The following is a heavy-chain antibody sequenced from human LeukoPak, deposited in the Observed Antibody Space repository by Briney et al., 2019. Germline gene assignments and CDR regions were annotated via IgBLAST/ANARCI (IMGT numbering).Heavy chain of an antibody. CDR3: ARDAPQVPAAGVLAS. CDR1: GFTVSDNY. CDR2: MYSGGDT. J-gene: IGHJ5*02. Sequence: GGSLRLSCAASGFTVSDNYMSGVRQAPGKGVEWVSVMYSGGDTYYADSVKGRFTFSRDISKNTLYLQMNGLRTEDTAMYYCARDAPQVPAAGVLASWGQGTLVTVSS. D-gene: IGHD6-13*01. V-gene: IGHV3-53*01.